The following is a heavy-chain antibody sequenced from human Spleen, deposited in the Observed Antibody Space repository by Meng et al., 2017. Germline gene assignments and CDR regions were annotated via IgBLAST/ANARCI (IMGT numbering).Heavy chain of an antibody. CDR3: ASLYSSSWFPYYFDY. V-gene: IGHV3-66*01. Sequence: EGSLRLSCAASGFSVTNSYMSWVRQAPGKGLEWVSVIYSGGSTYYADSLKGRFTISRDNAKNSLYLQMNSLRAEDTAVYYCASLYSSSWFPYYFDYWGQGTLVTVSS. CDR2: IYSGGST. J-gene: IGHJ4*02. D-gene: IGHD6-13*01. CDR1: GFSVTNSY.